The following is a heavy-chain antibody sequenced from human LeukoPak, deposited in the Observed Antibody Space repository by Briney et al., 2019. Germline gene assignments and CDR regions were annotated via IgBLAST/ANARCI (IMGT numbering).Heavy chain of an antibody. Sequence: GGSLRLSCAASGFTFSNYAMSWVRRAPGKGLDWVSIISDSGGSTYYADSVKGRFTISRDNSKNTLYLQMNSLRAEDTAVYYCAKVSNHYDILTGYSPNYYFDYWGQGTLVTVSS. J-gene: IGHJ4*02. CDR2: ISDSGGST. CDR3: AKVSNHYDILTGYSPNYYFDY. CDR1: GFTFSNYA. V-gene: IGHV3-23*01. D-gene: IGHD3-9*01.